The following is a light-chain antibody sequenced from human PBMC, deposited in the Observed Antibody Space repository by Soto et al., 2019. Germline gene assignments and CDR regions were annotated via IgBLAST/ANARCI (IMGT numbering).Light chain of an antibody. J-gene: IGLJ1*01. Sequence: LTQPASVSGSPGQSITISCTGTSSDVGGYNYVSWYQQQPGKAPKFMIYDVTNRPSGVSNRFSGSKSGNTASLTISGLQAEDETDYYCCSYTTSNTRQIVFGTGTKVTVL. CDR2: DVT. CDR1: SSDVGGYNY. V-gene: IGLV2-14*01. CDR3: CSYTTSNTRQIV.